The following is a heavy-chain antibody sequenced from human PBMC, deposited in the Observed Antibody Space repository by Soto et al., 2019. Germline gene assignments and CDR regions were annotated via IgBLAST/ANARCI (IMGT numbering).Heavy chain of an antibody. Sequence: EVQLLESGGGLVQPGGSLRLSCAASGFTFGTYAMNWVRQAPGKGLAWVSGITGSGGSTYYADSVKGRFTISRDNSKNTLYLQMNSRRGDDTAVYYCAKDRSVDTRDWFDPWGQGTLVTVSS. CDR2: ITGSGGST. CDR1: GFTFGTYA. J-gene: IGHJ5*02. V-gene: IGHV3-23*01. D-gene: IGHD5-18*01. CDR3: AKDRSVDTRDWFDP.